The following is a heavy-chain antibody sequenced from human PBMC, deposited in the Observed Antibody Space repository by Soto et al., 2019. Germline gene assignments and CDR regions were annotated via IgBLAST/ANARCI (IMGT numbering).Heavy chain of an antibody. CDR1: GGSFSGYY. J-gene: IGHJ6*02. CDR3: ARDRGGYYTTYYYYYGMDV. CDR2: INHSGST. D-gene: IGHD3-3*01. Sequence: SETLSLTCAVYGGSFSGYYWSWIRQPPGKGLEWIGEINHSGSTNYNPSLKSRVTISVDTSKNQFSLKLSSVTAADTAVYYCARDRGGYYTTYYYYYGMDVWGQGTTVTVSS. V-gene: IGHV4-34*01.